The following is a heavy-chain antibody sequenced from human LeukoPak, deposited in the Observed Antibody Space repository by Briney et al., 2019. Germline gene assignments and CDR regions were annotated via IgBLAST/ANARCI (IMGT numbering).Heavy chain of an antibody. CDR2: ISYDGSNK. CDR1: GFTFSSYG. V-gene: IGHV3-30*03. D-gene: IGHD5-12*01. Sequence: PGGSLRLSCAASGFTFSSYGMHWVRQAPGKGLEWVAVISYDGSNKYYADSVKGRFTISRDNSKNTLYLQMNSLRAEDTAVYYCARTAPSGYGYVDYWGQGTLVTVSS. CDR3: ARTAPSGYGYVDY. J-gene: IGHJ4*02.